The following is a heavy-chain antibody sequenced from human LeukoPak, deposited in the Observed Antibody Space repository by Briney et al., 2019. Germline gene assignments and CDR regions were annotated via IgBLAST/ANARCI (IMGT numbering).Heavy chain of an antibody. D-gene: IGHD2-8*01. J-gene: IGHJ4*02. CDR2: ISGSGDNT. CDR3: TSLSNAIESFGTRNY. V-gene: IGHV3-23*01. CDR1: GFSFGSYA. Sequence: GGSLRLSCAASGFSFGSYALSWVRQAPGKGLEWVSVISGSGDNTHYTDPVKGRFTISRDNSKNTLYLQMNSLRAEDTAVYYCTSLSNAIESFGTRNYWGQGTLVTVSS.